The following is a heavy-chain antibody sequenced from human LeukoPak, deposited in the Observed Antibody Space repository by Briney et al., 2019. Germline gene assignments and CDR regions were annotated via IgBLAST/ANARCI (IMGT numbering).Heavy chain of an antibody. V-gene: IGHV4-4*02. CDR1: GGSISSSNW. CDR2: IYHSGST. CDR3: ARAGSVVVPAALDY. J-gene: IGHJ4*02. Sequence: SGTLSLTCAVSGGSISSSNWWSWVRQPPGKGLEWIGEIYHSGSTNYNPSLKSRVTISVDKSKNQFSLKLSSVTAADTAVYYCARAGSVVVPAALDYWGQGTLVTVSS. D-gene: IGHD2-2*01.